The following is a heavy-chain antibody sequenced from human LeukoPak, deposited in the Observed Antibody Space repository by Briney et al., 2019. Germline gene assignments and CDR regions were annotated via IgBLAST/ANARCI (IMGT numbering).Heavy chain of an antibody. CDR3: ARQEYGALNY. D-gene: IGHD4-17*01. J-gene: IGHJ4*02. CDR1: GFTSSNYW. Sequence: GGSLRLSCAASGFTSSNYWMHWVRQAPGKGLVWVSRINSDGGSTIYVDSVKGRFTISRDNAKNTLYLQMNSLRAEDTAVYYCARQEYGALNYWGQGTLVTVSS. CDR2: INSDGGST. V-gene: IGHV3-74*01.